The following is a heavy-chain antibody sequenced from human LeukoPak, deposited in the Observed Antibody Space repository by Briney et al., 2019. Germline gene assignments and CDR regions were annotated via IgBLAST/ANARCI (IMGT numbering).Heavy chain of an antibody. V-gene: IGHV1-2*02. CDR2: INPNSGGT. Sequence: ASVKVSCKTSGYTFTGYYMHWVRQAPGQGLEWMGWINPNSGGTNYAQKFQGRVTMTRDTSISTAYMELSRLRSDDTAVYYCARAGGGIFTVDYWGQGTLVTVSS. CDR3: ARAGGGIFTVDY. J-gene: IGHJ4*02. CDR1: GYTFTGYY. D-gene: IGHD1-14*01.